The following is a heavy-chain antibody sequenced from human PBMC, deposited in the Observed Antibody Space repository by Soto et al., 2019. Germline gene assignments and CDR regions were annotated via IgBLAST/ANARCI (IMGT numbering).Heavy chain of an antibody. V-gene: IGHV3-30*18. CDR1: GFTFSSYG. Sequence: QVQLVESGGGVVQPGRSLRLSCAASGFTFSSYGMHWVRQAPGKGLEWVAVISYDGSNKYYADSVKGRFTISRDNSKNTRYLQMNSLRAEDTALYYCAKPSPPAQYVWGSYRYTKTYFDYWGQGTLVTVSS. CDR2: ISYDGSNK. J-gene: IGHJ4*02. D-gene: IGHD3-16*02. CDR3: AKPSPPAQYVWGSYRYTKTYFDY.